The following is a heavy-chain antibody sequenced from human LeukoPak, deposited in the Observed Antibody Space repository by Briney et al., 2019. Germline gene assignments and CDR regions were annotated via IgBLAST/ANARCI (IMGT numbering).Heavy chain of an antibody. V-gene: IGHV4-31*03. CDR1: GGSISSGGYY. J-gene: IGHJ1*01. Sequence: SETLSLTCTVSGGSISSGGYYWSWIRQHPGKGLEWIGYIYYSGGTYYNPSLRSRVTISLDTSKNQFSLKLSSVTAADTAVYYCAGNGIAATGNFQHWGQGTLVTVSS. CDR3: AGNGIAATGNFQH. D-gene: IGHD6-13*01. CDR2: IYYSGGT.